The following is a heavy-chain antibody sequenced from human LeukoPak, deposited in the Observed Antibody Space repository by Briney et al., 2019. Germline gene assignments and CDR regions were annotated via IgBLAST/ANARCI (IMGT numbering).Heavy chain of an antibody. CDR2: IYYSGST. J-gene: IGHJ6*03. D-gene: IGHD3-3*01. CDR1: GGSISSYY. V-gene: IGHV4-59*01. CDR3: ARAAATYDFWSGPPSPYYYYYMDV. Sequence: SETLSLTCTVSGGSISSYYWSWIRQPPGKGLEWIGYIYYSGSTNYNPSLKSRVTISVDTSKNQFSLKLSSVTAADTAVYYCARAAATYDFWSGPPSPYYYYYMDVWGKGTTVTVSS.